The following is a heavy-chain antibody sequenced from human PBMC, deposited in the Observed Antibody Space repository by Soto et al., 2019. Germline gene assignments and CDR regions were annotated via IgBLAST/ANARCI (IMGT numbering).Heavy chain of an antibody. Sequence: PGGSLRLSCAASGFSFGSYAPSWFRQAPGKGLEWVSTISGSDGKTFYADSVKGRFSISRDTSQSTLYLQMNSLRADDTAMYYCARWSYLDYWGQGTRVTVS. J-gene: IGHJ4*02. CDR2: ISGSDGKT. D-gene: IGHD3-3*01. V-gene: IGHV3-23*01. CDR1: GFSFGSYA. CDR3: ARWSYLDY.